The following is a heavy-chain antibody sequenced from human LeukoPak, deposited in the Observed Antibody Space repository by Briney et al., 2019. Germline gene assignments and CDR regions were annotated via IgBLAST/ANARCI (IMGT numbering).Heavy chain of an antibody. Sequence: PSQTLSLTCTVSGGSISSGGYYWSWIRQHPGKGLEWIGYIYYSGSTYYNPSLKSRVTISVDTSKNQFSLKLSSVTAADTAVYYCARDQENNYYMDVWGKGTTVTVSS. V-gene: IGHV4-31*03. CDR1: GGSISSGGYY. J-gene: IGHJ6*03. CDR3: ARDQENNYYMDV. CDR2: IYYSGST.